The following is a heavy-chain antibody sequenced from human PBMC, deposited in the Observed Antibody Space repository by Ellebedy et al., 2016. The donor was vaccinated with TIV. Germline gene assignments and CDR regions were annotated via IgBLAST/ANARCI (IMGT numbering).Heavy chain of an antibody. D-gene: IGHD3-10*01. CDR3: AREVWFGDLLAGAWFDP. J-gene: IGHJ5*02. CDR1: GASTNAHY. V-gene: IGHV4-59*11. Sequence: SQTLSLTCAVSGASTNAHYWTWIRQPPGKGLEWIGNIDNRGSARYNSSLTSRVTMSVDTSKQQFSLRLNSVTAADTAVYYCAREVWFGDLLAGAWFDPWGQGTLVTVSS. CDR2: IDNRGSA.